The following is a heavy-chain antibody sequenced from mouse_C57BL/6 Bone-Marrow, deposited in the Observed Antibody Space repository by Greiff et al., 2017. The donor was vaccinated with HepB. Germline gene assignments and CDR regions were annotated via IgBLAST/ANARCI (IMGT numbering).Heavy chain of an antibody. V-gene: IGHV5-4*01. CDR3: ARLGACYAMDY. J-gene: IGHJ4*01. CDR1: GFTFSSYA. CDR2: ISDGGSYT. Sequence: EVQRVESGGGLVKPGGSLKLSCAASGFTFSSYAMSWVRQTPEKRLEWVATISDGGSYTYYPDNVKGRFTISRDNAKNNLYLQMSHLKSEDTAMYYCARLGACYAMDYWGQGTSVTVSS. D-gene: IGHD3-1*01.